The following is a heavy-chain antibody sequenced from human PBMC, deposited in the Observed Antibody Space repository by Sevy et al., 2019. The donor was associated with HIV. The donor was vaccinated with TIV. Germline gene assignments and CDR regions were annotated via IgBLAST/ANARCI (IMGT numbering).Heavy chain of an antibody. D-gene: IGHD6-13*01. V-gene: IGHV4-59*01. CDR1: GGSISNYF. CDR3: ARESIGAVGDFDY. J-gene: IGHJ4*02. CDR2: IYYSGST. Sequence: LSLTCTVSGGSISNYFWSWIRQPPGKGLEWIGYIYYSGSTNYKPSLKSRITISVDTSKNQFSLKLSSVTAADTAVYYCARESIGAVGDFDYWGQGTLVTVSS.